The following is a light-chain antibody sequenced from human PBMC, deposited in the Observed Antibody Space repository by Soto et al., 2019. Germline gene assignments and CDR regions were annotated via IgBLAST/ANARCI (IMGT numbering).Light chain of an antibody. CDR2: DAS. CDR3: QQRSNWPLT. Sequence: IVLTQSPATLSLSPGKRATLSCTASQSVGSYLAWYQQQPGQAPRLLIYDASNRATGIPARFSGSGSGTDFTLTISSLEPEDFAVYYCQQRSNWPLTFGGGTKVEIK. V-gene: IGKV3-11*01. J-gene: IGKJ4*01. CDR1: QSVGSY.